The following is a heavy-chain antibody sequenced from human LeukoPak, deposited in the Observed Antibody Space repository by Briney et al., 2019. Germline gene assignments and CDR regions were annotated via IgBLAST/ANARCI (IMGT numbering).Heavy chain of an antibody. D-gene: IGHD3-9*01. J-gene: IGHJ4*02. CDR1: GCTFRTAA. CDR3: ARDPLRYLRVGHYDY. CDR2: IDLDSSHI. V-gene: IGHV3-21*01. Sequence: GGSLRLSCAASGCTFRTAAMNWVRQVPGKGLEWVSSIDLDSSHIYYAASVRGRFTISRYNARNSVYLQMNSLRVEDTAVYYCARDPLRYLRVGHYDYWGQGTLVAVSS.